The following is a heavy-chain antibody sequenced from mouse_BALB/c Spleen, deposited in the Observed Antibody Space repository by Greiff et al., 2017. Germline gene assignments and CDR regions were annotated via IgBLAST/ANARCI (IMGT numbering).Heavy chain of an antibody. J-gene: IGHJ3*01. CDR3: ARRGNYVWFAY. V-gene: IGHV3-6*02. Sequence: ESGPGLVKPSQSLSLTCSVTGYSITSGYYWNWIRQFPGNKLEWMGYISYDGSNNYNPSLKNRISITRDTSKNQFFLKLNSVTTEDTATYYCARRGNYVWFAYWGQGTLVTVSA. CDR1: GYSITSGYY. CDR2: ISYDGSN. D-gene: IGHD2-1*01.